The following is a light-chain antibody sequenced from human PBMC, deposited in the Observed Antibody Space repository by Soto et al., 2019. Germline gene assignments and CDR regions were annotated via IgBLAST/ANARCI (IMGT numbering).Light chain of an antibody. CDR2: GAS. CDR3: QQCNNWPPWT. Sequence: EIVMTQSPATLSVSPGERATLSCRASQSVSSNLAWYQQKPGQAPRLLIYGASTRATGIPARFSGSGSGTEFPLTISSLQSEDFAVYYCQQCNNWPPWTFGQGTKVEIK. CDR1: QSVSSN. V-gene: IGKV3-15*01. J-gene: IGKJ1*01.